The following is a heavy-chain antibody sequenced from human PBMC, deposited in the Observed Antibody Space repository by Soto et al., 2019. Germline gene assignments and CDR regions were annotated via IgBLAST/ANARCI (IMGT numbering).Heavy chain of an antibody. CDR2: VSTNGAT. CDR3: ARADYEILTGSYAMDV. J-gene: IGHJ6*02. CDR1: DDVIISYY. V-gene: IGHV4-4*07. D-gene: IGHD3-9*01. Sequence: SETLSLTCTVYDDVIISYYCNFIRQPAGKGLEWIVRVSTNGATNYNPSLESRVTMSVDTSKNQFSLKLTSVTAADTAVYFCARADYEILTGSYAMDVWGQGTTVTVSS.